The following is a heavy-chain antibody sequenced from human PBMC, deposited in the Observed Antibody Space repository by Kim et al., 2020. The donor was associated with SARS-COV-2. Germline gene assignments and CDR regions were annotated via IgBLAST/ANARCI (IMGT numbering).Heavy chain of an antibody. J-gene: IGHJ5*02. CDR3: ARDRHSSNKRITMVRGVISGFDP. Sequence: SGTLSLTCTVSGGSISSGGYYWSWIRQHPGKGLEWIGYIYYSGSTYYNPSLKSRVTISVDTSKNQFSLKLSSVTAADTAVYYCARDRHSSNKRITMVRGVISGFDPWGQGTLVTVSS. CDR2: IYYSGST. CDR1: GGSISSGGYY. D-gene: IGHD3-10*01. V-gene: IGHV4-31*03.